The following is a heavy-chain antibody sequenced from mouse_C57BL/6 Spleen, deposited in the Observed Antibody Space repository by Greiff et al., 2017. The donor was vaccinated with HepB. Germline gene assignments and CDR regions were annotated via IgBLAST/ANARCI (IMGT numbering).Heavy chain of an antibody. D-gene: IGHD1-1*01. J-gene: IGHJ1*03. CDR2: ISGGGGNT. V-gene: IGHV5-9*01. Sequence: EVQGVESGGGLVKPGGSLKLSCAASGFTFSSYTMSWVRQTPEKRLEWVATISGGGGNTYYPDSVKGRFTISRDNAKNTLYLQMSSLRSEDTALYYCARHPSYYYGSSYGYFDVWGTGTTVTVSS. CDR3: ARHPSYYYGSSYGYFDV. CDR1: GFTFSSYT.